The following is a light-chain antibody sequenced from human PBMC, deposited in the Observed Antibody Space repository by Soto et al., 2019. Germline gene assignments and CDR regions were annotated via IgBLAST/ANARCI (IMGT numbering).Light chain of an antibody. Sequence: IVLTQSPGTLSLSPGERATLSCRASQSVSSSYLAWYQQKPGQAPRLLIYGASSRATGIPDRFNGSGSGTDLTLTISRLEPEDFAVYYCQQYGSSPLLTFGGGTKVEIK. V-gene: IGKV3-20*01. CDR2: GAS. CDR3: QQYGSSPLLT. CDR1: QSVSSSY. J-gene: IGKJ4*01.